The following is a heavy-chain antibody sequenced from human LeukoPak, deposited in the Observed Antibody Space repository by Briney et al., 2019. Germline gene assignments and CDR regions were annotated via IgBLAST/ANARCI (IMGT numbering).Heavy chain of an antibody. CDR1: GFTFSNYA. V-gene: IGHV3-23*01. J-gene: IGHJ4*01. CDR2: ISGSGGST. D-gene: IGHD6-19*01. Sequence: GGSLRLSCAASGFTFSNYAMSWVRQAPGKGLEWVSAISGSGGSTYYADSVKGRFTISRDNSKNTLYLQMNSLRPEDTAVYYCAKSIAVAGGSFDYWGXGTLVTVSS. CDR3: AKSIAVAGGSFDY.